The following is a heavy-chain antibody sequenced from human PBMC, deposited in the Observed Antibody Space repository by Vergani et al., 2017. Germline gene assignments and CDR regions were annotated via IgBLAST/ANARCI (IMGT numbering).Heavy chain of an antibody. V-gene: IGHV3-74*02. CDR3: ARGWNYDFWSGSTQVDY. J-gene: IGHJ4*02. CDR2: INSDGSST. CDR1: GFTFSSYW. Sequence: VQLVESGGGVVQPGRSLRLSCAASGFTFSSYWMHWVRQAPGKGLVWVSRINSDGSSTSYADSVKGRFTISRDNAKNTLYLQMNSLRAEDTAVYYCARGWNYDFWSGSTQVDYWGQGTLVTVSS. D-gene: IGHD3-3*01.